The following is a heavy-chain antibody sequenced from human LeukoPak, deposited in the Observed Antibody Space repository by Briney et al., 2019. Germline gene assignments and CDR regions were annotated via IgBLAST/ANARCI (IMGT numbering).Heavy chain of an antibody. V-gene: IGHV4-59*01. D-gene: IGHD3-3*01. Sequence: SETLSLTCTVSGGSISSYYWSWIRQLPGKGRECIGYVYSGSTSYSPSLKSRVSISVDTSRNQFSLRLSSVTAADTAVYYCARSAAYYDFWTGYYNALYYMDVWGKGITVTVSS. CDR1: GGSISSYY. CDR2: VYSGST. CDR3: ARSAAYYDFWTGYYNALYYMDV. J-gene: IGHJ6*03.